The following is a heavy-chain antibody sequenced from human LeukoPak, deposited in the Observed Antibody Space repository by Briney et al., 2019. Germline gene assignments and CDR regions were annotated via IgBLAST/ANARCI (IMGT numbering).Heavy chain of an antibody. V-gene: IGHV3-30*03. Sequence: GGSLRLSCAASGFTVSSNYMSWVRQAPGKGLEWVAVISDDGTSKFYADSVKGRFTIFRDNSKNTLFLQINSLRPEDTAMYYCARVDDLDAFDIWGQGTLVTVSS. D-gene: IGHD2-2*03. CDR1: GFTVSSNY. J-gene: IGHJ3*02. CDR2: ISDDGTSK. CDR3: ARVDDLDAFDI.